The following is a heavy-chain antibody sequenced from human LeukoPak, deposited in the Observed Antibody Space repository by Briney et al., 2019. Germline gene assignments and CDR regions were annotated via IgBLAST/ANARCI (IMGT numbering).Heavy chain of an antibody. J-gene: IGHJ6*02. CDR1: GGSISSYY. CDR3: ARVMEGDYGAMDV. D-gene: IGHD3-3*01. CDR2: IYYSGSA. Sequence: SETLSLTCTVSGGSISSYYWSWIRQPPGKGLEWIGYIYYSGSATYNPSLKSRVTTSVDTSKNQSSLKLNSVTAAGTAVYYCARVMEGDYGAMDVWGQGTTVTVSS. V-gene: IGHV4-59*01.